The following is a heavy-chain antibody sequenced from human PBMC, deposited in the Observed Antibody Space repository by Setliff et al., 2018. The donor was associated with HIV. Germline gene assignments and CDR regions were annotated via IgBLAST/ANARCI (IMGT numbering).Heavy chain of an antibody. CDR2: ISGSGGST. CDR3: AKTQTVITVYGPFDS. J-gene: IGHJ4*02. Sequence: PGGSLRLSCAASGFTFGTYAMSWVRQAPGKGLEWVSVISGSGGSTYYADSVKGRFTVSRDNSNNTVYLQMNSLRAEDTAMYYCAKTQTVITVYGPFDSWGQGTPVTVSS. CDR1: GFTFGTYA. V-gene: IGHV3-23*01. D-gene: IGHD4-4*01.